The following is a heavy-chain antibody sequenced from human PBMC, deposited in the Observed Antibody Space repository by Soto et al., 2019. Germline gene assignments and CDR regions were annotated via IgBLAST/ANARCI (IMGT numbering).Heavy chain of an antibody. D-gene: IGHD3-10*01. CDR3: ARDRSRGGFDP. CDR1: GGTFSSYT. Sequence: QVQLVQSGAEVKKPGSSVKVSCKASGGTFSSYTISWVRQAPGQGLEWMGRIIPILGIANYAQKFQGRVTITADKSTSTAYMELSSLRAEDTAVYYCARDRSRGGFDPWGQGTLVTVSS. V-gene: IGHV1-69*08. CDR2: IIPILGIA. J-gene: IGHJ5*02.